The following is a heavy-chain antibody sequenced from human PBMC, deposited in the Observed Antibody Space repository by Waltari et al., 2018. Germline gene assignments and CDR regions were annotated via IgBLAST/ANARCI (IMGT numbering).Heavy chain of an antibody. V-gene: IGHV1-3*01. CDR1: GYKLSDYV. CDR3: TRLISPDFFDTFDV. J-gene: IGHJ3*01. CDR2: IRPGNGNT. D-gene: IGHD3-3*01. Sequence: QVQLVQSGAEVKKPGASVKVSCKASGYKLSDYVMHWVRQAPGQGLEWMGWIRPGNGNTAYSRKFQDKITPTRDTLWNTLYMDLSRLTSDDTAIYYCTRLISPDFFDTFDVWGQGTLVTVSS.